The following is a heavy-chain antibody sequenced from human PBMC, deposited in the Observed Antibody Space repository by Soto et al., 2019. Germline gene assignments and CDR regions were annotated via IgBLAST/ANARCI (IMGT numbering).Heavy chain of an antibody. J-gene: IGHJ4*02. CDR1: GYIFSSHD. CDR3: ARDHDSGDLDY. Sequence: QVQLVQSGAEVKEPGASVKVSCKSSGYIFSSHDINWVRQAPGQGLEWMGSVNPNSGNTLYTRRFQGRVTMTRSTSMSTAYMELSSLGFDDTAVYSCARDHDSGDLDYWGQGTLVTVSS. CDR2: VNPNSGNT. V-gene: IGHV1-8*01. D-gene: IGHD4-17*01.